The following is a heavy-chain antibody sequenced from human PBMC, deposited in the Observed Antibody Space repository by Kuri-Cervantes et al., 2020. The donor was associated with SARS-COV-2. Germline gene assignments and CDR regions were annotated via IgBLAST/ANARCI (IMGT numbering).Heavy chain of an antibody. CDR2: INPKTGGT. D-gene: IGHD1-26*01. CDR3: ARTNSGSFYFDY. V-gene: IGHV1-2*04. CDR1: GYTFNDYY. J-gene: IGHJ4*02. Sequence: ASVKVSCKAYGYTFNDYYMHWVRQAPGQGLEWMGWINPKTGGTHYAQQFRGSITMTRDTSISTVYLDLRRLRSDDTAVYYCARTNSGSFYFDYWGQGTLVTVSS.